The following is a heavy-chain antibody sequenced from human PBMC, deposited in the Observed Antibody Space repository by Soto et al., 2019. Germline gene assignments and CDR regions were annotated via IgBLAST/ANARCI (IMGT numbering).Heavy chain of an antibody. J-gene: IGHJ3*02. CDR1: CSTTTNPTSD. D-gene: IGHD1-26*01. CDR3: ARLSVGQQLIGRRAFDI. V-gene: IGHV4-39*01. Sequence: SDCLSTTAFPSCSTTTNPTSDMRWRQHPPGHGLEWIGSIYYSGSTYYNPSLKSPVTISVDTSKNQFSLKLSSVTAADTAVYYCARLSVGQQLIGRRAFDIWGQGT. CDR2: IYYSGST.